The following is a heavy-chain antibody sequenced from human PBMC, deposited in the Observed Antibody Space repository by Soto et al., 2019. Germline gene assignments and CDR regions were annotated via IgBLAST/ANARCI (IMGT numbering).Heavy chain of an antibody. CDR3: ARGGYFDNVWGKLSHYGLDV. D-gene: IGHD3-16*01. CDR2: ISPYNDQT. V-gene: IGHV1-18*01. J-gene: IGHJ6*02. CDR1: GYTFIRYG. Sequence: QVQLVQSASEVMKPGASVKVSCKASGYTFIRYGITWVRQAPGQRLEWMGWISPYNDQTIYAQKLQGRVTMTADTSTGTVYRQLRSVKSDDTAVYYCARGGYFDNVWGKLSHYGLDVCGQGTSVTVSS.